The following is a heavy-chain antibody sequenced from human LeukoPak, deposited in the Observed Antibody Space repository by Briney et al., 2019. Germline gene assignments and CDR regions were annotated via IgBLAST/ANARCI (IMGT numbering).Heavy chain of an antibody. Sequence: SETLSLTCTVSAASFSTYNWGWFRQPAGKGLEWIGRIYTSGSTNYNPSLKSRVTMSVDTSKNQFSLKLSSVTAADTAVYYCAREIAALDYWGQGTLVTVSS. V-gene: IGHV4-4*07. CDR3: AREIAALDY. CDR1: AASFSTYN. D-gene: IGHD6-13*01. J-gene: IGHJ4*02. CDR2: IYTSGST.